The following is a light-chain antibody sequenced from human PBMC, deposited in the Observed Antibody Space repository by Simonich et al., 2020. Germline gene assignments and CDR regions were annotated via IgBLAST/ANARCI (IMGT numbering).Light chain of an antibody. J-gene: IGLJ3*02. Sequence: QSVLTQLPSVSGAPGQRVTISCTGRSSNIGAGYEVHWNQQLPGTAPKLLIYGNTHRPSGVPDRFSGSKSGTSASLAITGLQAEDEADYYCQSYDSSLSGSVFGGGTKLTVL. CDR3: QSYDSSLSGSV. CDR1: SSNIGAGYE. CDR2: GNT. V-gene: IGLV1-40*01.